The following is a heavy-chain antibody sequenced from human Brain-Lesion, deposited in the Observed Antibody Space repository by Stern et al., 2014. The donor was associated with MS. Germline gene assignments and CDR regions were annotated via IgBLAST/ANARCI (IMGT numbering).Heavy chain of an antibody. J-gene: IGHJ6*02. CDR3: ARDQRGITIFGVVTDYYYLGMDV. D-gene: IGHD3-3*01. CDR2: INPNTGGT. Sequence: QVQLVQSGAEVKKPGASVKVSCKTSGYIFTSYYIPWVRQAPGQGLEWMAWINPNTGGTKYAQKFQGRVTMSRDTSISTAYVELSSLTSDDTAVYYCARDQRGITIFGVVTDYYYLGMDVWGQGTTVTVSS. CDR1: GYIFTSYY. V-gene: IGHV1-2*02.